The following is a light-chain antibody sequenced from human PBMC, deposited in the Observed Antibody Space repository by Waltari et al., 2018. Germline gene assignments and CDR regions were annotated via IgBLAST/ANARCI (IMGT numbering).Light chain of an antibody. V-gene: IGLV2-23*01. J-gene: IGLJ3*02. CDR1: TSVVGNYYL. Sequence: QSALPQPASVSGSPGQSITIPCPGSTSVVGNYYLVSWYQHHPGKAPKLMVYEGTKRPSGVSHRFSGSKSGNTASLTISGLQAEDEADYYCSSYTDSGTLVFGGGTKLTVL. CDR2: EGT. CDR3: SSYTDSGTLV.